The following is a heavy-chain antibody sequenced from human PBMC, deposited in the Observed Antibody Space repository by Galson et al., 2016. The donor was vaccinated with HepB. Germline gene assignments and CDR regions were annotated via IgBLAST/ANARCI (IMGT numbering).Heavy chain of an antibody. D-gene: IGHD3-10*01. CDR1: GDSISSGNW. J-gene: IGHJ6*02. CDR3: ARNYFGLGSSTFYYGLDV. V-gene: IGHV4-4*02. CDR2: IYHSGST. Sequence: SETLSLTCTVSGDSISSGNWWSWVRQAPGKGLEWIWEIYHSGSTNYNPSLKSRLTISLDKSKNEFSLRLSSVAAADTAIYYCARNYFGLGSSTFYYGLDVWGQGTTVTVSS.